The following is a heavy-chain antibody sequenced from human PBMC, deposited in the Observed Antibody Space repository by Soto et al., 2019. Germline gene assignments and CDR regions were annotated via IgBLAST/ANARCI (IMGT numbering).Heavy chain of an antibody. CDR2: INQDGTEQ. CDR1: GFTLSNHW. Sequence: EVQLVESGGGLVQPGGSLRLSCSASGFTLSNHWMAWVRQAPGKGLEWVANINQDGTEQHYVGSVKGRFTISRDNAKNSLYLPMSSLTAEDSALYYCSRSLDSWGQGTLVTVSS. CDR3: SRSLDS. J-gene: IGHJ4*02. V-gene: IGHV3-7*01.